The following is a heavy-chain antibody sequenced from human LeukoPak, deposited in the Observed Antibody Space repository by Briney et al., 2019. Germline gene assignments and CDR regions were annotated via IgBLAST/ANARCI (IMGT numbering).Heavy chain of an antibody. Sequence: QAGGSLRLSCAASGFTFSSYGMHWVRQAPGKGLEWVAFIRYDGSNKYYADSVKGRFTISRDNSKNTLYLQMNSLRAEDTAVYYCAKDQGVGATRGYYFDYWGQGTLVTVSS. CDR3: AKDQGVGATRGYYFDY. CDR2: IRYDGSNK. D-gene: IGHD1-26*01. CDR1: GFTFSSYG. V-gene: IGHV3-30*02. J-gene: IGHJ4*02.